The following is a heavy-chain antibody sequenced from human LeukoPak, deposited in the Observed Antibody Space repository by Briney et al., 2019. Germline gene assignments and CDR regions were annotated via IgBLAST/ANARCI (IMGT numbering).Heavy chain of an antibody. Sequence: GGSLRLSCAASGFTVSTNYLSWVRQAPGKGLEWVSVIYSGGTTHYADSVKGRFTISRDNSKNTLYLQMNSLRVEDTAVYYCARTYYYDSSSPDWGQGTLVTVSS. D-gene: IGHD3-22*01. CDR2: IYSGGTT. J-gene: IGHJ4*02. CDR3: ARTYYYDSSSPD. CDR1: GFTVSTNY. V-gene: IGHV3-66*01.